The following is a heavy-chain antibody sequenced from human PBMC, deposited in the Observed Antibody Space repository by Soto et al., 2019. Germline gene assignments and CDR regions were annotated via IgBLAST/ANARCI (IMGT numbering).Heavy chain of an antibody. CDR2: MYYSGRI. D-gene: IGHD3-10*01. CDR1: GGSISSYY. Sequence: QVQLQESGPGLVKPSETLSLTCTVSGGSISSYYWTWIRQPPGKGLEWIGYMYYSGRISYDPSLKSRVTISLDTSKNQFSLRLSSVTAADTAVYYCARGRSFGDSPYSYGMDVWGQGTTVTVSS. V-gene: IGHV4-59*01. CDR3: ARGRSFGDSPYSYGMDV. J-gene: IGHJ6*02.